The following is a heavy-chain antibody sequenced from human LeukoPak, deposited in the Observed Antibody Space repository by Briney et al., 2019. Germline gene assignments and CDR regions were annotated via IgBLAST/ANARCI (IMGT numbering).Heavy chain of an antibody. Sequence: RTGGSLRLSCAASGFTFSSYAMSWVRQAPGKGLEWVSTISDSGTSTYYADSVKGRFTISRDNSKNTLYLQMDSLRGEDTAIYYCAKVPYSDYGSGRPPFMDVWGQGTTVAVSS. V-gene: IGHV3-23*01. CDR3: AKVPYSDYGSGRPPFMDV. J-gene: IGHJ6*02. CDR1: GFTFSSYA. D-gene: IGHD3-10*01. CDR2: ISDSGTST.